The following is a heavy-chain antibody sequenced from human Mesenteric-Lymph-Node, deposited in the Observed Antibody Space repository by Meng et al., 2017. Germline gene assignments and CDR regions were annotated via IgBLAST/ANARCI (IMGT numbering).Heavy chain of an antibody. Sequence: SETLSLTCTVSGGSISSGGYYWSWIRQHPGKGLEWIGYIYYSGSTYYNPSLKSRVTISVDTSKNQFSLKLSSVTAADTAVYYCARYFTVAGKGGHDAFDIWGQGTMVTVSS. J-gene: IGHJ3*02. CDR3: ARYFTVAGKGGHDAFDI. V-gene: IGHV4-31*03. CDR2: IYYSGST. CDR1: GGSISSGGYY. D-gene: IGHD6-19*01.